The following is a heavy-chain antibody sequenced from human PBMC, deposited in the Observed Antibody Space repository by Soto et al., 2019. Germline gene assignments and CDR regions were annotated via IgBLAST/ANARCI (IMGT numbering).Heavy chain of an antibody. CDR3: ARDKSAVQGLGSGSYLDAFDI. D-gene: IGHD3-10*01. V-gene: IGHV4-31*02. CDR1: GGSISSGGYY. CDR2: IYYSGST. Sequence: LCGGSISSGGYYWSWIRQHPGKGLEWIGYIYYSGSTYYNPSLKSRVTISVDTSKNQFSLKLSSVTAADTAVYYCARDKSAVQGLGSGSYLDAFDIWGQGTMVTVSS. J-gene: IGHJ3*02.